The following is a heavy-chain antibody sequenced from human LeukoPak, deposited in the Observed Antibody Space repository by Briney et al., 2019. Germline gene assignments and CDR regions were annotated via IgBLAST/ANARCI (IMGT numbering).Heavy chain of an antibody. CDR1: GFTFSSYG. J-gene: IGHJ4*02. CDR2: MTYDGSEK. Sequence: GGSLRLSCAASGFTFSSYGMHWVRQAPGKGLEWVSVMTYDGSEKYYADSVKGRFTISRDNSKNTLFLQMNSLRAEDTAVYYCAKGAWDLLLNYFDSWGQGTLVTVSS. CDR3: AKGAWDLLLNYFDS. D-gene: IGHD1-26*01. V-gene: IGHV3-30*18.